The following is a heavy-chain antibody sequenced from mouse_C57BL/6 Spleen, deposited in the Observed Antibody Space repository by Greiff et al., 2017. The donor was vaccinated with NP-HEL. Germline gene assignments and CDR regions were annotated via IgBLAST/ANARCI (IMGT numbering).Heavy chain of an antibody. V-gene: IGHV1-15*01. CDR2: IDPETGGT. J-gene: IGHJ2*01. CDR1: GYTFTDYE. CDR3: TGGGDGNYFDY. Sequence: QVQLKESGAELVRPGASVTLSCKASGYTFTDYEMHWVKQTPVHGLEWIGAIDPETGGTAYNQKFKGKAILTADKSSSTAYMELRSLTSEDSAVYYCTGGGDGNYFDYWGQGTTLTVSS. D-gene: IGHD2-1*01.